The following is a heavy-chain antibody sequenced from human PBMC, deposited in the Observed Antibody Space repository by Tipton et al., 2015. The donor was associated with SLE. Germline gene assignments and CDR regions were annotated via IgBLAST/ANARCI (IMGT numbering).Heavy chain of an antibody. CDR2: IWYDGNKK. D-gene: IGHD1-1*01. J-gene: IGHJ4*02. CDR3: AILDTTPSSF. Sequence: QVQLVQSGGGVVQTGRSLRLSCAASGFSFRDYGFHWVRQAPGKGREWVAVIWYDGNKKYYADSVRGRFTISRDDSKNTVYLQMNNLGTEDTAVYYCAILDTTPSSFWGQGTLVTVSS. CDR1: GFSFRDYG. V-gene: IGHV3-33*03.